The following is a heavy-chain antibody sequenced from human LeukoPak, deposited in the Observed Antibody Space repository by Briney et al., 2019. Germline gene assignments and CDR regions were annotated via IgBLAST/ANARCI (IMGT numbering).Heavy chain of an antibody. V-gene: IGHV1-24*01. CDR1: GYTLTELS. CDR3: ATEGPVNLKQWRYYYDSSGYYNY. CDR2: FDPGDGET. J-gene: IGHJ4*02. Sequence: ASVKVSCKVSGYTLTELSMHWVRQAPGKGLEWMGGFDPGDGETIYAQKFQGRVTMTEDTSTDTAYMELSSLRSEDTAVYYCATEGPVNLKQWRYYYDSSGYYNYWGQGTLVTVSS. D-gene: IGHD3-22*01.